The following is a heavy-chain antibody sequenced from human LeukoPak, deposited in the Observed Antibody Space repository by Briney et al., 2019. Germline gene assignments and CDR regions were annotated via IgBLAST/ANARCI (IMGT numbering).Heavy chain of an antibody. Sequence: PGGSLRLSCAASGFTFSSYEMNWVRQAPGKGLEWVSYVSSSGYTIYYADSVKGRFTISRDNSKNTLYLQMNSLRAEDTAVYYCARSSTATWLQGVYWGQGTLVTVSS. CDR2: VSSSGYTI. D-gene: IGHD5-18*01. V-gene: IGHV3-48*03. CDR3: ARSSTATWLQGVY. CDR1: GFTFSSYE. J-gene: IGHJ4*02.